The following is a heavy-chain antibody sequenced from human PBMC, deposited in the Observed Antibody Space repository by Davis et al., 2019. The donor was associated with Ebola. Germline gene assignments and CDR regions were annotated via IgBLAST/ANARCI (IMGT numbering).Heavy chain of an antibody. CDR3: ARDLGYSYGALDY. V-gene: IGHV4-34*01. CDR2: INHSGST. J-gene: IGHJ4*02. Sequence: MPSETLSLTCTVSGGSISSYYWSWIRQPPGKGLEWIGEINHSGSTNYNPSLKSRVTISVDTSKNQFSLKLSSVTAADTAVYYCARDLGYSYGALDYWGQGTLVTVSS. D-gene: IGHD5-18*01. CDR1: GGSISSYY.